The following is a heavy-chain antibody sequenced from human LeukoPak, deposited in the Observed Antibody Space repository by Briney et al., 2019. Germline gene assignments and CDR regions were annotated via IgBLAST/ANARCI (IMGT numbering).Heavy chain of an antibody. J-gene: IGHJ4*02. CDR2: IYHRGST. CDR3: ARDRDSSGWFDY. V-gene: IGHV4-39*07. Sequence: SETLSLTCTVSGGSISSSSYYWGWIRQPPGKGLEWIGSIYHRGSTYYNPSLKSRVTISVDTSKNQFSLKLSSVTAADTAVYYCARDRDSSGWFDYWGQGTLVTVSS. D-gene: IGHD6-19*01. CDR1: GGSISSSSYY.